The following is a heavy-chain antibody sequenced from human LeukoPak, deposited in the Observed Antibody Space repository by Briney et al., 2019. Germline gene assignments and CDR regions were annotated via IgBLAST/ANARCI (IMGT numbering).Heavy chain of an antibody. CDR2: IKQDGSEK. CDR1: GFTFSSYW. Sequence: GGSLRLSCAASGFTFSSYWMSWVRQAPGKGLEWVASIKQDGSEKYYVDSVKGRFTISRDNAKNSLYLQMNSLRAEDTAVYYCARDRGDYVWGRKYNWFDPWGQGTLVTVSS. D-gene: IGHD3-16*01. CDR3: ARDRGDYVWGRKYNWFDP. J-gene: IGHJ5*02. V-gene: IGHV3-7*01.